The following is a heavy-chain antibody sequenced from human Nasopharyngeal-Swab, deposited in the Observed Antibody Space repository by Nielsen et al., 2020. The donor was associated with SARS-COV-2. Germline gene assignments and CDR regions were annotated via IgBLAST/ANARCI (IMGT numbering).Heavy chain of an antibody. CDR2: ISGSGGST. Sequence: GESLKISCAASGFTFSSYAMSWVRQAPGKGLEWVSAISGSGGSTYYADSVKGRFTISRDNSKNTLYLQMNSLRAEDTAVYYCAKSRVVYSSSWYYFDYWGQGTLVTVSS. CDR1: GFTFSSYA. CDR3: AKSRVVYSSSWYYFDY. D-gene: IGHD6-13*01. J-gene: IGHJ4*02. V-gene: IGHV3-23*01.